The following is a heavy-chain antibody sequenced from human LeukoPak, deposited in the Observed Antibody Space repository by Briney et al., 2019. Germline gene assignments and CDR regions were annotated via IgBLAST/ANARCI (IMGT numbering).Heavy chain of an antibody. D-gene: IGHD5-12*01. Sequence: ASVKVSCKLSGYTLNELSMLWVRQAPGKGVEWMGGFDPEDGETIYAQRFQGRVPMTRDKSTDTAYVELSSLRSEYTAVYYCATTLPKDIVATISIPFYFWRRGTGDTVST. CDR2: FDPEDGET. CDR3: ATTLPKDIVATISIPFYF. J-gene: IGHJ4*02. CDR1: GYTLNELS. V-gene: IGHV1-24*01.